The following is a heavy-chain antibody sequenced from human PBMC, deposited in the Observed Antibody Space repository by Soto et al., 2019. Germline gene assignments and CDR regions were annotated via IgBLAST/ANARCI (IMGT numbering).Heavy chain of an antibody. D-gene: IGHD3-10*01. J-gene: IGHJ4*02. Sequence: SETLSLTCAVYGGSFSGYYWSWIRQPPGKGLEWIGEINHSGSTNYNPSLKSRVTISVDTSKNQFSLKLSSVTAADTAVYFCARDPTRWFGELSARFDYWGQGTLVTVSS. CDR3: ARDPTRWFGELSARFDY. V-gene: IGHV4-34*01. CDR2: INHSGST. CDR1: GGSFSGYY.